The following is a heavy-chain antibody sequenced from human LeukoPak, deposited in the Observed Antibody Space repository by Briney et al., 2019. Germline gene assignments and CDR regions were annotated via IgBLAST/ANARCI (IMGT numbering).Heavy chain of an antibody. CDR2: IYYSGST. CDR1: GGSISSGGYY. D-gene: IGHD5-12*01. V-gene: IGHV4-31*03. Sequence: SETLSLTCTVSGGSISSGGYYWSWIRQHPGKGLEWIGYIYYSGSTYYNPSLKSRVTISVDTSKNQFSLKLSSVTAADTAVYYCARVGADIVATNDYFDYWGQGTLVTVSS. J-gene: IGHJ4*02. CDR3: ARVGADIVATNDYFDY.